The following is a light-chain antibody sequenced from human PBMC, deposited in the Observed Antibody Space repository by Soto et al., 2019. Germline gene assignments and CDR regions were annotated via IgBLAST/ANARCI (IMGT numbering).Light chain of an antibody. CDR2: DVS. Sequence: QSALTQPASVSGSPGQSITISCTGTSSDVGGYNYVSWYQQHPGKAPKLMIYDVSNRPSGVSNRFSGSKSGNTASLTISGLQAEDEADYDCSSYTISSTRVFGGGTQLTVL. V-gene: IGLV2-14*01. CDR3: SSYTISSTRV. J-gene: IGLJ2*01. CDR1: SSDVGGYNY.